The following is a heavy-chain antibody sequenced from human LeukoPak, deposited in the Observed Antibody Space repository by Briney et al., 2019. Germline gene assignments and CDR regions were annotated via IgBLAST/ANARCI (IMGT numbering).Heavy chain of an antibody. CDR1: RFSFSSYG. CDR3: ARDPYDSSGYYPYYFDH. D-gene: IGHD3-22*01. CDR2: IRFDGSNK. V-gene: IGHV3-30*02. J-gene: IGHJ4*02. Sequence: PGGSLRLSCAASRFSFSSYGMHWVRQAPGKGLEWVAFIRFDGSNKYYADSVKGRFTISRDNAKNPLYLQMNSLRAEDTAVYYCARDPYDSSGYYPYYFDHWGQGTLVTVSS.